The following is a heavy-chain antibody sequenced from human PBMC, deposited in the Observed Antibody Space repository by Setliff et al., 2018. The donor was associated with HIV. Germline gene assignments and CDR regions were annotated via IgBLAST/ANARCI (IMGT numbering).Heavy chain of an antibody. CDR1: GYTFTDYY. Sequence: ASVKVSCKVFGYTFTDYYMHWVQQAPGKGLEWMGRVDPEDGETIYAEKFQGRVTITADTSTDTAYMELSGLTSEDTAVYYCATWGVRYWGQGTLVTVSS. CDR3: ATWGVRY. V-gene: IGHV1-69-2*01. J-gene: IGHJ4*02. D-gene: IGHD3-16*01. CDR2: VDPEDGET.